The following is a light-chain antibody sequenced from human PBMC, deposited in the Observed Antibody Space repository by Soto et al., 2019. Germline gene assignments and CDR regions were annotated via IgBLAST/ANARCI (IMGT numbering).Light chain of an antibody. CDR3: QQYYSTPPT. Sequence: DIVMTQSPDSLAVSLGERATINCKSSQSVLYSSNNNNYLAWYQQKPGQPPRLLIYWASTRESGVPDRFSGSGSGKDVTLTISSLQAEDVAVYSCQQYYSTPPTFGQGTKLEIK. J-gene: IGKJ2*01. V-gene: IGKV4-1*01. CDR1: QSVLYSSNNNNY. CDR2: WAS.